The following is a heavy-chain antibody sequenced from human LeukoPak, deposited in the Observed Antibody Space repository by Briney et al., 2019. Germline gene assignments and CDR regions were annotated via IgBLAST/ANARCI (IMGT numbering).Heavy chain of an antibody. CDR1: GYTFTNYG. CDR3: ARGPLGAAFDS. V-gene: IGHV1-18*01. CDR2: ISAFKANT. J-gene: IGHJ4*02. D-gene: IGHD3-16*01. Sequence: ASVTVSCKASGYTFTNYGIHWVRQAPGQGLEWMGWISAFKANTEYAQNLQGRVTMTTDTSTSTAYMELRSLRSDDTAVYYCARGPLGAAFDSWGQGTLVTVSS.